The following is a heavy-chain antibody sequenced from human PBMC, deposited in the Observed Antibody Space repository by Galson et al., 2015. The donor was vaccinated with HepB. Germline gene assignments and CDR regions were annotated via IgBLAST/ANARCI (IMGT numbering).Heavy chain of an antibody. J-gene: IGHJ3*02. CDR1: GYTLTELS. V-gene: IGHV1-24*01. CDR3: ATDRYYDSSGPPHAFDI. CDR2: FDPEDGET. Sequence: SVKVSCKVSGYTLTELSMHWVRQAPGKGLEWMGGFDPEDGETIYAQKFQGRVTMTEDTSTDTAYMELSSLRSEDTAVYYCATDRYYDSSGPPHAFDIWGQGTMVTVSS. D-gene: IGHD3-22*01.